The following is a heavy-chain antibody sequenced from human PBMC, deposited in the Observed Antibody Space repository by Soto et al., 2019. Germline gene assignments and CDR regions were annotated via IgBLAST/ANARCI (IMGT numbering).Heavy chain of an antibody. V-gene: IGHV3-23*01. Sequence: PGGSLRLSCAVSGFTFSSHAMSWVRQAPGKGLEWVSGISGDGTRTFYPDSVKGRFTISRDNSKNTLFLQMNSLRAEDTALYYCANDRGDGNYDFDSWGQGILVTVSS. J-gene: IGHJ4*02. D-gene: IGHD3-16*01. CDR1: GFTFSSHA. CDR3: ANDRGDGNYDFDS. CDR2: ISGDGTRT.